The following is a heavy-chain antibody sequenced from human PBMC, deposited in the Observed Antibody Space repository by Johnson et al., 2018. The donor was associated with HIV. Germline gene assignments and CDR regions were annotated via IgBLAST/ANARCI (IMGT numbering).Heavy chain of an antibody. CDR1: GFTFSSYA. CDR3: ARPGRGRALGAFDI. Sequence: QVQLVESGGGLVQPGGSLRLSCAASGFTFSSYAMHWVRQAPGKGLEWVAVISYYGSNKNYADSLKGRFAFSRDNSKNTLYLQMNSLRAEDTAVYYCARPGRGRALGAFDIWGQGTMVTVSS. J-gene: IGHJ3*02. CDR2: ISYYGSNK. V-gene: IGHV3-30*09. D-gene: IGHD2-15*01.